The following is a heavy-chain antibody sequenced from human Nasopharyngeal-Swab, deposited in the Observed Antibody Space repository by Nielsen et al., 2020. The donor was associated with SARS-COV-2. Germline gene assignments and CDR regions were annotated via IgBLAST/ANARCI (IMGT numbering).Heavy chain of an antibody. D-gene: IGHD5-18*01. Sequence: GESLKISCKGSGYSFTSYWIGWVRQMPGKGLEWMGIIYPGDSDTRYSPSFQGQVTISADKSISTAYLQWSSLKASDTVMYYCARHDGRLHLRGYSSLFDPWGQGTLVTVSS. CDR1: GYSFTSYW. J-gene: IGHJ5*02. CDR2: IYPGDSDT. V-gene: IGHV5-51*01. CDR3: ARHDGRLHLRGYSSLFDP.